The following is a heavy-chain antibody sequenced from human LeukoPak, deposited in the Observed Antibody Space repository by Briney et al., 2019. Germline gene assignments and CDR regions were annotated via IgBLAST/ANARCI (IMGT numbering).Heavy chain of an antibody. CDR1: GGSISSYY. CDR3: ARRRPHNPFDY. J-gene: IGHJ4*02. V-gene: IGHV4-59*01. CDR2: IYYSGST. Sequence: SETLSLTCTVSGGSISSYYWSWIRQPPGKGLEWIGYIYYSGSTNYNPPLKSRVTISVDSSKNQFSLKLGSVTAADTAVYYCARRRPHNPFDYWGQGTLVTVSS.